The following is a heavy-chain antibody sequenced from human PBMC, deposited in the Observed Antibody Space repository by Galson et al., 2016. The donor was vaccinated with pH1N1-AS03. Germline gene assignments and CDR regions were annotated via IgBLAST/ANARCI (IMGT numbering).Heavy chain of an antibody. CDR1: GYSFSTHW. Sequence: QSGAEVKKPGESLKISCKASGYSFSTHWIAWVRQMSDKGLECMGIIHPIDSDARYSPSFQGQVTLSVDKSISTAFLQWRSLEASDTAMYYCAHGPYWFDPWGQGTLVTVSS. J-gene: IGHJ5*02. CDR3: AHGPYWFDP. CDR2: IHPIDSDA. V-gene: IGHV5-51*01.